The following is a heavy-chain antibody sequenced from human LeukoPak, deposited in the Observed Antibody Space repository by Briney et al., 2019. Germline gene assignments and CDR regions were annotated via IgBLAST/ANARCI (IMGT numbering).Heavy chain of an antibody. Sequence: GGSLRLSCAASGFTFSNHAMHWVRQAPGKGLEWVALISYDGTTRRYADALKGRFTISRDNAKNSLYLQMNSLRAEDTAVYYCARERYCSATSCPLDYWGQGTRVTVSS. D-gene: IGHD2-15*01. J-gene: IGHJ4*02. CDR3: ARERYCSATSCPLDY. CDR2: ISYDGTTR. V-gene: IGHV3-30*07. CDR1: GFTFSNHA.